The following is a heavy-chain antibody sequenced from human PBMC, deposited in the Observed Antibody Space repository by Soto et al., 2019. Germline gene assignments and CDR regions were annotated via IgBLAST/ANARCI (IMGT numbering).Heavy chain of an antibody. Sequence: SETLSLTCAVYGGSFSGYYWSWIRQPPGKGLEWIGEINHSGSTNYNPSLKSRVTISVDTSKNQFSLKLNSVTAADTAVYYCARDHPHSYGVYYFDYWGQGTPVTVSS. CDR1: GGSFSGYY. CDR2: INHSGST. V-gene: IGHV4-34*01. D-gene: IGHD5-18*01. J-gene: IGHJ4*02. CDR3: ARDHPHSYGVYYFDY.